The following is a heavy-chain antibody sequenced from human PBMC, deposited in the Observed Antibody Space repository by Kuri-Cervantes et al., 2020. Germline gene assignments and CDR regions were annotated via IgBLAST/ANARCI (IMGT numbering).Heavy chain of an antibody. CDR1: GGSISSGCYY. V-gene: IGHV4-31*03. J-gene: IGHJ2*01. Sequence: LRLSCTVSGGSISSGCYYWSWIRQHPGKGLEWIGYIYYSGSTYYNPSLKSRVTISVDTSKNQFSLKLNSVTAADTAVYYCARGKQGPRCFDLWGRGTLVTVSS. CDR3: ARGKQGPRCFDL. CDR2: IYYSGST.